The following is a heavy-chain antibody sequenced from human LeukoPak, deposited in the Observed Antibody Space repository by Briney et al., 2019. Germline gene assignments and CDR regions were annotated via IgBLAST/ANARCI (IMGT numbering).Heavy chain of an antibody. CDR3: ARDLRWKDY. D-gene: IGHD4-23*01. CDR2: ITGDGTST. J-gene: IGHJ4*02. CDR1: GFTFSSHW. V-gene: IGHV3-74*01. Sequence: GGSLRLSCAASGFTFSSHWMHWVRQAPGKGLVWVSRITGDGTSTSYADSVKGRFTISRDNAKDTLYLQMNSLRAEDTAVYYCARDLRWKDYWGQGTLVIVSS.